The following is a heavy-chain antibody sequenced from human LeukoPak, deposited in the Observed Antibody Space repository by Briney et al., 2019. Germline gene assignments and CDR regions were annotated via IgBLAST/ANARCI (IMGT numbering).Heavy chain of an antibody. CDR2: ISYDGSNI. CDR3: AKQKSSGYYEPFDH. D-gene: IGHD6-19*01. CDR1: AFXFSYYG. J-gene: IGHJ4*02. Sequence: GGSLRLSCAASAFXFSYYGIHWVRQAPGKGLEWVALISYDGSNIYYADSVKGRFTISRDNSKNTMYLQMNSLRPEDTAVYYCAKQKSSGYYEPFDHWGQGTLVTVSS. V-gene: IGHV3-30*18.